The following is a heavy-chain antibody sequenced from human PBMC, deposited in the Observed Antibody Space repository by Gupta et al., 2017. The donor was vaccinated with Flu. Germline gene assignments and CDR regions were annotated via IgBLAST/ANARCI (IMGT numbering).Heavy chain of an antibody. Sequence: QAHLAESGGGLVKTGGSLTLSCLASGFTFTHYFITLLRQAPGKGLEGVGYISSTGKNVYYADSVKGRFTVARDTAMNSVFLHMGGLRAEDSATYYCVRERRDLVGVYYYYYRDVWGEGATVTVSS. D-gene: IGHD3-16*01. CDR1: GFTFTHYF. J-gene: IGHJ6*03. V-gene: IGHV3-11*01. CDR2: ISSTGKNV. CDR3: VRERRDLVGVYYYYYRDV.